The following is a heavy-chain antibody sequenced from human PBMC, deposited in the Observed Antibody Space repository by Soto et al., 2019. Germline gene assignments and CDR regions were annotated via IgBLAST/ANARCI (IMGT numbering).Heavy chain of an antibody. D-gene: IGHD6-19*01. Sequence: EVQLVESGGGLVKPGGSLRLSCAASGFTFSSYTMHWVRQAPGKGLEWVSSISSTSNNIYYVDSVKGRFTISRDNAKNSQYLQMNSLRAEDTAVYYCARADRSGSTSPGYWGQGTLVTVSS. CDR1: GFTFSSYT. CDR2: ISSTSNNI. J-gene: IGHJ4*02. V-gene: IGHV3-21*01. CDR3: ARADRSGSTSPGY.